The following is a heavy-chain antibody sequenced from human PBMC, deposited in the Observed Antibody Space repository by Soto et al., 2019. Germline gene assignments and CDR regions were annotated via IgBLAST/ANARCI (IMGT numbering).Heavy chain of an antibody. Sequence: PGGSLRLSCVVSGFTVTGNYMTWVRQAPGKGLEWVSVLYTGGSTYYAGSVKGRFTISRDNSKNTLYLQMNNLRVEDTAVYYCARDTRDSLDYRGQGTLVTVSS. D-gene: IGHD1-1*01. J-gene: IGHJ4*02. CDR1: GFTVTGNY. V-gene: IGHV3-66*01. CDR2: LYTGGST. CDR3: ARDTRDSLDY.